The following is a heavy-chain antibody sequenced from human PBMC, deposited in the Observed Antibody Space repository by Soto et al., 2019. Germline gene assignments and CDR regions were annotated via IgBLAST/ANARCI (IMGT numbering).Heavy chain of an antibody. Sequence: GGSLRLSCAASEFTFSTYWMYWVRQVPGKGLVWVSRINSDGSSTSYADSVKGRFTISRDNAKNTLYLQMSSLRAEDTAVYYCARSHSNGWYYFDYWGQGTLVTVSA. CDR3: ARSHSNGWYYFDY. CDR2: INSDGSST. V-gene: IGHV3-74*01. CDR1: EFTFSTYW. J-gene: IGHJ4*02. D-gene: IGHD6-19*01.